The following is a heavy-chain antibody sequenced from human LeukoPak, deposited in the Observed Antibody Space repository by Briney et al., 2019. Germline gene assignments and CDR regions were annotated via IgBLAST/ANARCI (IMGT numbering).Heavy chain of an antibody. CDR2: INPNSDGT. CDR3: ADSSSPSGDWFGP. CDR1: GYTFSAFY. J-gene: IGHJ5*02. D-gene: IGHD3-22*01. Sequence: ASVKVSCRTSGYTFSAFYMHWLRLAPGQGLQWMGWINPNSDGTHLAQKFQGRVTITRDTSISTDYMEMGSLRSDDTAVYYCADSSSPSGDWFGPWGQGTLVTVYS. V-gene: IGHV1-2*02.